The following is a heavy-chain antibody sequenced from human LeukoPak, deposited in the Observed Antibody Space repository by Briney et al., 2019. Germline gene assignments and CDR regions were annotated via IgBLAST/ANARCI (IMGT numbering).Heavy chain of an antibody. J-gene: IGHJ3*02. V-gene: IGHV4-61*02. D-gene: IGHD2-2*01. CDR2: IYTSGST. CDR3: ARYHCSSTSCYWSGDAFDI. CDR1: GGSISSGSYY. Sequence: SETLSLTCTVSGGSISSGSYYWSWIRQPAGKGLEWIGRIYTSGSTNYNPSLKSRVTISVDTSKNQFSLKLSSVTAADTAVYYCARYHCSSTSCYWSGDAFDIWGQGTMVTVSS.